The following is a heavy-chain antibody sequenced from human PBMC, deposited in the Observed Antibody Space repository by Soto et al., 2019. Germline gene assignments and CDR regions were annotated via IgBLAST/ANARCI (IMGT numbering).Heavy chain of an antibody. CDR2: IYHSGST. D-gene: IGHD3-9*01. CDR1: GGSISSGGYS. Sequence: QLQLQESGSGLVKPSQTLSLTCAVSGGSISSGGYSWSWIRQPPGKGLEWIGYIYHSGSTYYNPSLKSRVTISVDRSKNQFSLKLSSVTAADTAVYYCARGADILTGYYPYYFDYWGQGTLVTVSS. V-gene: IGHV4-30-2*01. J-gene: IGHJ4*02. CDR3: ARGADILTGYYPYYFDY.